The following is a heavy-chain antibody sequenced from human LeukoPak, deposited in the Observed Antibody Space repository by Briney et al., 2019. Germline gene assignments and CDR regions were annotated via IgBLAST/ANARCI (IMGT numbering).Heavy chain of an antibody. CDR3: ARVGLSDALSYYYYYYMDV. Sequence: SETLSLTCAVYGGSFSGYYWSWIRQPPGKGLEWIGEINHSGSTNYNPSLKSRVTISVDTSKNQFSLKLSSVTAADTAVYYCARVGLSDALSYYYYYYMDVWGKGTTVTVSS. CDR2: INHSGST. V-gene: IGHV4-34*01. J-gene: IGHJ6*03. CDR1: GGSFSGYY. D-gene: IGHD6-25*01.